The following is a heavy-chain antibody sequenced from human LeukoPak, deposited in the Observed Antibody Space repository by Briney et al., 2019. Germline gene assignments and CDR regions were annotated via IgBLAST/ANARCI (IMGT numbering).Heavy chain of an antibody. CDR1: GYTFTNYA. J-gene: IGHJ6*02. CDR3: ARERWHCRVNCYSVYYYALDV. D-gene: IGHD2-15*01. CDR2: INPGNGDT. V-gene: IGHV1-3*01. Sequence: ASVKVSCKGSGYTFTNYAVHWVRQAPGQRLEWLGWINPGNGDTKYSQNFQGRVTVTSATSAATAYVELNSLTSEDTAVYYCARERWHCRVNCYSVYYYALDVWGQGTTVTVSS.